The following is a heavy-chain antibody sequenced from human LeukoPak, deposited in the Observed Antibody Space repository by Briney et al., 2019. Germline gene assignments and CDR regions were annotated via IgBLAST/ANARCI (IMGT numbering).Heavy chain of an antibody. D-gene: IGHD3-16*01. J-gene: IGHJ4*02. Sequence: ASVKVSCKASGYIFTGYYMHWVRQAPGQGLERMGWSNPNSGGTNYAQKFQGRVTMTRDPSISTAYMELSRLRSDDTAVYYCARSTGTTFGFSDYWGQGTLVTVSS. CDR3: ARSTGTTFGFSDY. CDR1: GYIFTGYY. V-gene: IGHV1-2*02. CDR2: SNPNSGGT.